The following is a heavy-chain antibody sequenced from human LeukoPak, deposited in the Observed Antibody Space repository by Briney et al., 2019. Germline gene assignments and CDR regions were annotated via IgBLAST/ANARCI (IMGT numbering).Heavy chain of an antibody. Sequence: GGSLRLSCEASGFTFTTYSMTWVRQAPGKGLEWVSIISSGSSAIFSADALKGRFTISRDDAKNLLYLDMNSLRAEDTAVYYCAKGWYYYDSSGLPLDYWGQGTLVTVSS. CDR1: GFTFTTYS. J-gene: IGHJ4*02. V-gene: IGHV3-21*01. D-gene: IGHD3-22*01. CDR3: AKGWYYYDSSGLPLDY. CDR2: ISSGSSAI.